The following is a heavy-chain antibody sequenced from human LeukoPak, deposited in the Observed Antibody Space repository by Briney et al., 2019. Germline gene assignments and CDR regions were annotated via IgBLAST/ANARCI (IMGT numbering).Heavy chain of an antibody. CDR3: ARYSSAYYSYYFDY. CDR2: ISSSSSPI. J-gene: IGHJ4*02. V-gene: IGHV3-48*02. D-gene: IGHD3-22*01. CDR1: GLTFSDYN. Sequence: PGGSLRLSCAASGLTFSDYNMNWVRQAPGKGLEWVSHISSSSSPIYYADSVKGRFTISRDNAKNSLYLQMNSLRDDDTAVYYCARYSSAYYSYYFDYWGQGTLVTVSS.